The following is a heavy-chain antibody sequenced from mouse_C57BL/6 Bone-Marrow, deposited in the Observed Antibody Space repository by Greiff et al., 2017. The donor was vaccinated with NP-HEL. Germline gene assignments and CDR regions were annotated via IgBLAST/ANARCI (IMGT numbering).Heavy chain of an antibody. CDR3: ARPYYYGSSPFDY. D-gene: IGHD1-1*01. Sequence: VQLQQSGAELARPGASVKLSCKASGYTFTSYGISWVKQRTGQGLEWIGEIHPRSGNTYYNEKFKGKATLTADKSSSTAYMELRSLTSEDSAVYFCARPYYYGSSPFDYWGQGTTLTVSS. CDR2: IHPRSGNT. V-gene: IGHV1-81*01. J-gene: IGHJ2*01. CDR1: GYTFTSYG.